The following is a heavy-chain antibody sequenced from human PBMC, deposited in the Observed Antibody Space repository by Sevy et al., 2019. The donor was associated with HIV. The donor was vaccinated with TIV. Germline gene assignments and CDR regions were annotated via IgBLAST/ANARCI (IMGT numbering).Heavy chain of an antibody. J-gene: IGHJ5*02. D-gene: IGHD2-8*01. V-gene: IGHV3-48*01. CDR3: TRNGGAFDNGFDP. CDR1: GFTFSSYD. Sequence: GGSLRLSCAASGFTFSSYDMNWVRQAPGKGLEWVSYISSSSSNIYYADSVKGRFTISRDNAKNSLNLQMNSLRAEDTAVYYCTRNGGAFDNGFDPWGQGTLVTASS. CDR2: ISSSSSNI.